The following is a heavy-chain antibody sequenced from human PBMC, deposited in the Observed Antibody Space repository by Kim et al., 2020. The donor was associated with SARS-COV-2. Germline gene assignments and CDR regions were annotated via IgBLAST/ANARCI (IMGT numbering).Heavy chain of an antibody. CDR1: GFTFSSYA. Sequence: GGSLRLSCAASGFTFSSYAMSWVRQAPGKGLEWVSAISGSGGSTYYADSVKGRFTISRDNSKNTLYLQMNSLRAEDTAVYYCAKDNVGRGGWSPGTAFDIWGQGTMVTVSS. D-gene: IGHD6-19*01. J-gene: IGHJ3*02. V-gene: IGHV3-23*01. CDR2: ISGSGGST. CDR3: AKDNVGRGGWSPGTAFDI.